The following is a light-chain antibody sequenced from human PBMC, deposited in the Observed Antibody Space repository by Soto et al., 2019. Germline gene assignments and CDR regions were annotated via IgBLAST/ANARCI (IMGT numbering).Light chain of an antibody. J-gene: IGLJ3*02. CDR1: NSDVGGYNY. CDR3: SSYTSSSPGV. V-gene: IGLV2-14*01. CDR2: DVS. Sequence: QSALTQPASVSGSPGQSITISCTGTNSDVGGYNYVSWYQQHPGKAPKLMIYDVSNRPSGVSNRFSGSKSGNTASLTISGLQAEDEADYYCSSYTSSSPGVFGGGTKLTVL.